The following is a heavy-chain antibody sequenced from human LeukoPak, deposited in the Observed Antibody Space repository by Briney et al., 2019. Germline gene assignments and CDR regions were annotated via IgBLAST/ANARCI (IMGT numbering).Heavy chain of an antibody. CDR2: IKQDGSEK. D-gene: IGHD4-17*01. V-gene: IGHV3-7*03. CDR3: ARAIWTVTTTNWYFDL. CDR1: GFTFDDYA. Sequence: GGSLRLSCAASGFTFDDYAMHWVRQAPGKGLEWVANIKQDGSEKYYVDSVKGRFTISRDNAKNSLYLQMNSLRAEDTAVYYCARAIWTVTTTNWYFDLWGRGTLVTVSS. J-gene: IGHJ2*01.